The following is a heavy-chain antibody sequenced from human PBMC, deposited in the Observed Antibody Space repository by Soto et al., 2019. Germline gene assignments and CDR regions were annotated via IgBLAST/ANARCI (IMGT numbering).Heavy chain of an antibody. CDR1: GGSISSYY. D-gene: IGHD1-26*01. J-gene: IGHJ4*02. V-gene: IGHV4-4*07. CDR2: IYTSGST. CDR3: ARDHSGSYQSEPFDY. Sequence: LSLTCTVSGGSISSYYWSWIRQPAGKGLEWIGRIYTSGSTNYNPSLKSRVTMSVDTSKNQFSLKLSSVTAADTAVYYCARDHSGSYQSEPFDYWGQGTLVTVSS.